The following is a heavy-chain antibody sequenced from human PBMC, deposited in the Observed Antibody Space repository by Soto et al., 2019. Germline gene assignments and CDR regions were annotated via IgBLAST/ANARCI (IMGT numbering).Heavy chain of an antibody. CDR2: ISSSSSTI. CDR1: GFTFSSYS. J-gene: IGHJ4*02. CDR3: ARERWLQPAPFDY. Sequence: LRLSCAASGFTFSSYSINWVHQAPGKGLEWVSYISSSSSTIYYADSVKGRFTISRDNAKNSLYLQMNSLRDEDTAVYYCARERWLQPAPFDYWGQGTLVTVSS. D-gene: IGHD5-12*01. V-gene: IGHV3-48*02.